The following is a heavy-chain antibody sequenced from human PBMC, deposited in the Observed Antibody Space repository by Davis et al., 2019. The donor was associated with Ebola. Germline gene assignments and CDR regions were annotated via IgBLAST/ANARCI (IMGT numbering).Heavy chain of an antibody. CDR1: GYTFTSYG. V-gene: IGHV1-18*01. J-gene: IGHJ4*02. Sequence: ASVKVSCKASGYTFTSYGISWVRQAPGQGLEWMGWISAYNGNTNYAQKLQGRVTMTTDTSTSTAYMELRSLRSEDTAVYYCARIRATIGFFDYWGQGTLVTVSS. D-gene: IGHD5-12*01. CDR3: ARIRATIGFFDY. CDR2: ISAYNGNT.